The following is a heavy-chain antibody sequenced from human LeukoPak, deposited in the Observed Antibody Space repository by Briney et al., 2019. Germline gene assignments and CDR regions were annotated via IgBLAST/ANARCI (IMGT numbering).Heavy chain of an antibody. CDR2: INAGNGNT. CDR3: ARERGFKGSHNWFDP. J-gene: IGHJ5*02. Sequence: ASVKVSCKASGYTFTSYAMHWVRQAPGQRLEWMGWINAGNGNTKYSQKFQGRVTITRDTSASTAYMELSSLRSEDTAVYYCARERGFKGSHNWFDPWGQGTLVTVSS. V-gene: IGHV1-3*01. CDR1: GYTFTSYA. D-gene: IGHD1-26*01.